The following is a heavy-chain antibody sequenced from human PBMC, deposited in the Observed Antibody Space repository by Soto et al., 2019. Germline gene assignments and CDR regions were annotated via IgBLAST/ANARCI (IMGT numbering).Heavy chain of an antibody. D-gene: IGHD2-2*01. CDR2: IIPIFGTA. CDR3: ARIALNCSSTSCMVNWFDP. CDR1: GGTFSSYA. V-gene: IGHV1-69*13. J-gene: IGHJ5*02. Sequence: SVKVSCKASGGTFSSYAISWVRQAPGQGLEWMGGIIPIFGTANYAQKFQGRVTITADESTSTAYMELSSLRSEDTAVYYCARIALNCSSTSCMVNWFDPWGQGTLVPSPQ.